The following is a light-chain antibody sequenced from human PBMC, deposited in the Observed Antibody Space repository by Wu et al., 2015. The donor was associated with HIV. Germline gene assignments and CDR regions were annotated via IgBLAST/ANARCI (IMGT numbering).Light chain of an antibody. V-gene: IGKV1-39*01. CDR3: QQSYSFPRT. J-gene: IGKJ3*01. CDR1: QSIATY. CDR2: AAS. Sequence: DIQMTQSPSSLSASLGERVTITCRASQSIATYLNWYRQRPGRAPDLLIYAASNLHLGVPSRFSGRGSGTDFNLTISSLQPEDFAAYYCQQSYSFPRTFGPGTKV.